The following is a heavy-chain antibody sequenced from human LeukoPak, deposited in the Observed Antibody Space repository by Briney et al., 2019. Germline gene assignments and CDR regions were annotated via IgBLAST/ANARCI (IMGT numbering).Heavy chain of an antibody. Sequence: SETLSLTCAVSVVSISRGGYSWSWIRQPPGRGLGWIEYIYHRGSTYYNPSLQSRVTISVDRSKNQFSLKLSSVTAADTAVYYCARGSQLWSPYYFDYWGQGTLVTVSS. CDR1: VVSISRGGYS. CDR2: IYHRGST. CDR3: ARGSQLWSPYYFDY. D-gene: IGHD5-18*01. J-gene: IGHJ4*02. V-gene: IGHV4-30-2*01.